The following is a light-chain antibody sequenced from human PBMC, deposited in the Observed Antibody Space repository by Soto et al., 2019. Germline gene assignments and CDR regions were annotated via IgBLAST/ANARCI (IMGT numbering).Light chain of an antibody. Sequence: QSVLTQPPSASVTPGQWVTISCSGSSSNIGNNNVFWYQQFPGMAPKLLIYRNNQRPSGVPDRFSGSKSGTSASLAIAGLRSEDESDYYCASWDDSLNGPVFGGGTKVTVL. J-gene: IGLJ3*02. CDR3: ASWDDSLNGPV. CDR1: SSNIGNNN. V-gene: IGLV1-47*01. CDR2: RNN.